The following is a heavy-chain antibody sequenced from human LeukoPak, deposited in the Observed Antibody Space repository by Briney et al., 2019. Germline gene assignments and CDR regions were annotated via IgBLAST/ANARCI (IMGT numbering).Heavy chain of an antibody. CDR1: GGSFSGYY. CDR2: ISDDGSNK. V-gene: IGHV3-30-3*01. CDR3: ARDQRIGGYSYGLTGNFDY. Sequence: LSLTCAVYGGSFSGYYWSWIRQPPGKGLEWVAVISDDGSNKYYADSVKGRFTISRDNSKNTLYLQMNSLRTEDTAVYYCARDQRIGGYSYGLTGNFDYWGQGTLVTVSS. D-gene: IGHD5-18*01. J-gene: IGHJ4*02.